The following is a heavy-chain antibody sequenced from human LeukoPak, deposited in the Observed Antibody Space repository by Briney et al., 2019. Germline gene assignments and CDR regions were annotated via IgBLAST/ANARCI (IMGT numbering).Heavy chain of an antibody. Sequence: PSETLFLTCAVSGGSISSGGYYWSWIRQHPGKGLEWIGYIYYSGSTYYNPSLKSRVTISVDTSKNQFSLKLSSVTAADTAVYYCARGSGYYDSSGYYRYWGQGTLVTVSS. CDR2: IYYSGST. D-gene: IGHD3-22*01. J-gene: IGHJ4*02. V-gene: IGHV4-31*11. CDR1: GGSISSGGYY. CDR3: ARGSGYYDSSGYYRY.